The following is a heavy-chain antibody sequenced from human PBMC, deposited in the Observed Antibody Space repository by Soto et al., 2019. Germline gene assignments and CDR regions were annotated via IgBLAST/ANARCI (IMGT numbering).Heavy chain of an antibody. CDR1: GYTFTSYG. V-gene: IGHV1-18*01. Sequence: QVQLVQSGAEVKKPGASVKVSCKASGYTFTSYGISWVRQAPGQGLEWMGWISANNGNTNNAQKLQGRDTMTTATATSTAYMELGSLRSDDTAVYYCARDRGSYALDYWGQGSLVTVSA. CDR2: ISANNGNT. CDR3: ARDRGSYALDY. D-gene: IGHD1-26*01. J-gene: IGHJ4*02.